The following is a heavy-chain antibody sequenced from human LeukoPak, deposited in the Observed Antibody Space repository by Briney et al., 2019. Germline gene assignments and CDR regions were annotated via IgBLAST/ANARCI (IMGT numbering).Heavy chain of an antibody. J-gene: IGHJ4*02. CDR1: GFAFSSYA. V-gene: IGHV4-34*01. D-gene: IGHD6-19*01. CDR2: INHSGST. CDR3: ARRGQWLVRCFDY. Sequence: NTGGSLRLSCAAPGFAFSSYAMSWVRQAPGKGLEWIGEINHSGSTNYNPSLKSRVTISVDTSKNQFSLKLSSVTAADTAVYYCARRGQWLVRCFDYWGQGTLVTVSS.